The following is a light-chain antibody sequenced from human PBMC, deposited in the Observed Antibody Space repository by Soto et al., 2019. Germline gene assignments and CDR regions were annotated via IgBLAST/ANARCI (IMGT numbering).Light chain of an antibody. J-gene: IGKJ1*01. CDR2: NAS. V-gene: IGKV1-5*03. Sequence: DIQMTQSPSTLSASVGDGVTISCRASQYVRNWLAWYQQKPGKAPRLLISNASSLQDGVPSRFSGSGSGTQFTLNITSLQPDDVATYYCQQYNTFSRTFGQWTRVDIK. CDR1: QYVRNW. CDR3: QQYNTFSRT.